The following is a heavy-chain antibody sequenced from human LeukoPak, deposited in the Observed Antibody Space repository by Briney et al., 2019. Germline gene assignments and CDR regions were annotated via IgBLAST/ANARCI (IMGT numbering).Heavy chain of an antibody. V-gene: IGHV1-2*02. CDR3: ARGNFYDNKGYSPELRY. CDR2: SDPKSGAT. Sequence: ASVKVSCKASGYTFTNFDINWVRQAPGQRFEWMGWSDPKSGATKYEHFQGRVTMTRDTSISTAYMELSRLTSDDTAVYYCARGNFYDNKGYSPELRYWGQGTLVTVSS. D-gene: IGHD3-10*01. J-gene: IGHJ4*02. CDR1: GYTFTNFD.